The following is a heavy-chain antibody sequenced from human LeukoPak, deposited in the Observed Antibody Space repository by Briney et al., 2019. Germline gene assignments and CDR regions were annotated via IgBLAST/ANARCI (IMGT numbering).Heavy chain of an antibody. J-gene: IGHJ3*02. CDR3: ARYYDYVWGTRNAFDI. CDR1: GYSFNTYW. CDR2: IYPGDSDT. Sequence: GESLKISCKGSGYSFNTYWIGWVRQMPGKGLEWMGIIYPGDSDTRYSPSFQGQVTISADKSIRTAYLQWSSLKASDTAMYYCARYYDYVWGTRNAFDIWGQGTMVTVSS. D-gene: IGHD3-16*01. V-gene: IGHV5-51*01.